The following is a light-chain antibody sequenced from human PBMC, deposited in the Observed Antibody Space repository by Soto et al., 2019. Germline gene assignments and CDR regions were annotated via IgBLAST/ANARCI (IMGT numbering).Light chain of an antibody. CDR3: SSYAGSNNFV. V-gene: IGLV2-8*01. CDR2: EVS. CDR1: SSDVGGYNY. J-gene: IGLJ2*01. Sequence: QSAPTQPPSASGSPGQSVTISCTGTSSDVGGYNYVSWYQQHPGKAPKLMIYEVSKRPSGVPDRFSGSKSGNTASLTVSGLQAEDEPDYYCSSYAGSNNFVFGGGTKLTVL.